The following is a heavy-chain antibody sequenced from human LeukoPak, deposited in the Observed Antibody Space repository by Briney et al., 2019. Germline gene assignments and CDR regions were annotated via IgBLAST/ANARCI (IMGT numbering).Heavy chain of an antibody. CDR2: IYYSGNT. D-gene: IGHD2-21*02. V-gene: IGHV4-31*03. Sequence: SETLSLTCTVSGGSVSSGGYYWSWIRQLPGKGLEWIGYIYYSGNTYYNPSLKSRVTISGDTSKNQFSLNLTSVTAADTAVYFCARGLIAVVTTSGEAGGCFHPWGQGTLVSVSS. J-gene: IGHJ5*02. CDR1: GGSVSSGGYY. CDR3: ARGLIAVVTTSGEAGGCFHP.